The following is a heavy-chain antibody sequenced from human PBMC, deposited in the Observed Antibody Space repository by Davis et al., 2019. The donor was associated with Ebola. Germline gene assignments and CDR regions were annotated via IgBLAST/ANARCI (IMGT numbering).Heavy chain of an antibody. CDR3: ARSREYYYYGMDV. CDR1: GFTFSSYW. Sequence: GESLKISCAASGFTFSSYWMSWVRQAPGKGLEWVANIKQDGSEKYYVDSVKGRFTISRDNAKNSLYLQMNSLRAEDTAVYYCARSREYYYYGMDVWGQGTTVTVSS. J-gene: IGHJ6*02. V-gene: IGHV3-7*03. CDR2: IKQDGSEK.